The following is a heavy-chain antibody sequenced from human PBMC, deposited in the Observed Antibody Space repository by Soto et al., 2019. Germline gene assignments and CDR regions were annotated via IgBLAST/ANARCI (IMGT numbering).Heavy chain of an antibody. CDR1: GGSISSYY. CDR3: ARRYGSCFDY. V-gene: IGHV4-59*08. Sequence: QVQLQESGPGLVKPSETLSLTCTVSGGSISSYYWSWIRQPPGKGLEWIGYSYYSGSTNYNPSLKRLVTISVDTSKNRFSLKLRSVTAADTAVYYCARRYGSCFDYWGQGTLVTVSS. D-gene: IGHD6-6*01. CDR2: SYYSGST. J-gene: IGHJ4*02.